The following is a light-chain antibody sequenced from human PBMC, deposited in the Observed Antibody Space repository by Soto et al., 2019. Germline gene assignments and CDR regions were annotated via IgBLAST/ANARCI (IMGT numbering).Light chain of an antibody. Sequence: QSALTQPRSVSGSXGXSXAISCTATSSDVGGFDFVSWYQQHPGKAPKLVIYDVSKRPSGVPDRFSGSRSGDTASLTISGLQAEDEADYYCCLYTASYSVFGGGTKLTVL. CDR3: CLYTASYSV. J-gene: IGLJ3*02. V-gene: IGLV2-11*01. CDR1: SSDVGGFDF. CDR2: DVS.